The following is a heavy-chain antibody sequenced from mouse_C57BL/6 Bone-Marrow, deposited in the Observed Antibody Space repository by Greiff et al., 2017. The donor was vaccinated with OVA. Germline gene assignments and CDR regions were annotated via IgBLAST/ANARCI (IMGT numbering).Heavy chain of an antibody. CDR1: GYSITSGYY. D-gene: IGHD2-3*01. V-gene: IGHV3-6*01. J-gene: IGHJ2*01. CDR3: ARGDGVDY. CDR2: ISYDGSN. Sequence: EVKLQESGPGLVKPSQSLSLTCSVTGYSITSGYYWNWIRQFPGNKLEWMGYISYDGSNNYNPSLKNRISITRDTSKNQFFLKLNSVTTEDTATYYCARGDGVDYWGQGTTLTVSS.